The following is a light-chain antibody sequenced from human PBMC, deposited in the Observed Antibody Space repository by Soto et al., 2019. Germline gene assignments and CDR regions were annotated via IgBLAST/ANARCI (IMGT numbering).Light chain of an antibody. CDR2: WAS. J-gene: IGKJ1*01. CDR3: QQYYSTRT. V-gene: IGKV4-1*01. CDR1: QSILYSSNNKNY. Sequence: DGVLPQSPDALAVSLGERATIHCNSSQSILYSSNNKNYLAWYQQKPGQPPKLRIYWASTRESGVPDRFSGSGSGTDFTLTISSLQAEDVAVYYCQQYYSTRTFGQGTKVDI.